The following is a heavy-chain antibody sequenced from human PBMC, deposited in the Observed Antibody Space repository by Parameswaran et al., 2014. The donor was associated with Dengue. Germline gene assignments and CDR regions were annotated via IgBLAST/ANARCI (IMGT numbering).Heavy chain of an antibody. CDR2: INPSGGGT. Sequence: WVRQAPGQGLEWIGIINPSGGGTSYAQKFQGRVTMTRDTSTSTFYMELSSLRFDDTAVYYCARDRDYYYDTTGYEGIGWFDPWGQGTLVTVSS. D-gene: IGHD3-22*01. J-gene: IGHJ5*02. CDR3: ARDRDYYYDTTGYEGIGWFDP. V-gene: IGHV1-46*01.